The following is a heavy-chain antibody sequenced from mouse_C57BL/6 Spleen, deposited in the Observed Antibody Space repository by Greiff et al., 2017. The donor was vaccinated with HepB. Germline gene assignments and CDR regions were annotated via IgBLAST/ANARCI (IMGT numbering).Heavy chain of an antibody. CDR3: ARSSGWGSLFDY. Sequence: QVQLQQPGAELVRPGSSVKLSCKASGYTFTSYWMHWVKQRPIQGLEWIGNIDPSDSETHYNQKFKDKATLTVDKSSSTAYMQLSSLTSEDSAVYYCARSSGWGSLFDYWGQGTTLTVSS. D-gene: IGHD3-2*02. CDR2: IDPSDSET. V-gene: IGHV1-52*01. CDR1: GYTFTSYW. J-gene: IGHJ2*01.